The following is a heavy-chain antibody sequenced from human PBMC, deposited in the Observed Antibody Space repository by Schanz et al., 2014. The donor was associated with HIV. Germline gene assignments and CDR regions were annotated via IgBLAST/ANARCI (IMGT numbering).Heavy chain of an antibody. CDR2: ISDTGTTT. D-gene: IGHD6-13*01. V-gene: IGHV3-11*01. Sequence: QVQLVESGGGLVKPGGSLRLSCAASGFTFNDYYMTWIRQAPGKGLEWVSYISDTGTTTYYADSVNSRFTISRDNAKNSMFLQMNSLRGEDTAVYYCAREKDLGYSSTLGFWGQGTLVTVSS. CDR3: AREKDLGYSSTLGF. CDR1: GFTFNDYY. J-gene: IGHJ4*02.